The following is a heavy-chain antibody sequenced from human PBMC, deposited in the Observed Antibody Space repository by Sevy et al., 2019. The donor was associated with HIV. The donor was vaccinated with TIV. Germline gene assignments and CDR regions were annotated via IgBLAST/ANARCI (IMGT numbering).Heavy chain of an antibody. D-gene: IGHD3-22*01. CDR2: IHYKGSNK. Sequence: GGSLRLSCAASGFIFSSFGMHWVRQAPGKGLEWVAFIHYKGSNKYYADSVKGRYTISRDNSKNSVYLQMSRLRPEYTAVYYCAKYESTGWYGYYYGLDFRGQGTTVTVSS. CDR1: GFIFSSFG. J-gene: IGHJ6*02. CDR3: AKYESTGWYGYYYGLDF. V-gene: IGHV3-30*02.